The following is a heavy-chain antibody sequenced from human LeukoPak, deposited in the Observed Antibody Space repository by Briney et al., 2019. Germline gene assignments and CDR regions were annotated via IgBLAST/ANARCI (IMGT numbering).Heavy chain of an antibody. CDR2: IIPILGIA. J-gene: IGHJ6*02. CDR3: ARGHQPPYYGMDV. CDR1: GGTFSSYT. V-gene: IGHV1-69*10. Sequence: ASVKVSCKASGGTFSSYTISWVRQAPGQGLEWMGGIIPILGIANYAQKFQGRVTITADKSTSTAYMELSSLRSEDTAVFYCARGHQPPYYGMDVWGQGTTVTVSS.